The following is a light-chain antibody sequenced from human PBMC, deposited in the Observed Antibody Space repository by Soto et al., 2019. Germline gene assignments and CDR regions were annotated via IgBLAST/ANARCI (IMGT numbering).Light chain of an antibody. CDR3: SSYTSSSTPYVV. J-gene: IGLJ2*01. CDR2: EVS. Sequence: QSALTQPASVSGSPGQSITICCTGTSSDVGGYVSWYQQHPGKAPKLMFYEVSHRPSGVSNRFSGSKSGNTASLTISGLQAEDEADYYCSSYTSSSTPYVVFGGGTKLTVL. CDR1: SSDVGGY. V-gene: IGLV2-14*01.